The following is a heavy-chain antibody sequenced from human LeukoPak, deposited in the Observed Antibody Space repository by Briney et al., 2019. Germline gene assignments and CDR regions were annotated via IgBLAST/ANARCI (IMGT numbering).Heavy chain of an antibody. D-gene: IGHD3-22*01. Sequence: SVKVSCKASGYTFTTYAMNWVRQAPGQGLEWMGWINTDTGNPTYAQGFTGRFVFSLDTSVSTAYLQISSLKAEDTAVYYCARISRPYYYDSSGYYSFDYWGQGTLVTVYS. CDR2: INTDTGNP. V-gene: IGHV7-4-1*02. J-gene: IGHJ4*02. CDR3: ARISRPYYYDSSGYYSFDY. CDR1: GYTFTTYA.